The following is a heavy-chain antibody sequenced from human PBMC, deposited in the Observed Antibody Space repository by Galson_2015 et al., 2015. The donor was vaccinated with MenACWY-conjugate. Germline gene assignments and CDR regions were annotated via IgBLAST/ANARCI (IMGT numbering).Heavy chain of an antibody. D-gene: IGHD6-25*01. CDR1: GFTFSTYA. CDR2: ISASGDST. CDR3: AKDHAALAAHHLGYYFDY. J-gene: IGHJ4*02. V-gene: IGHV3-23*01. Sequence: SLRLSCAASGFTFSTYAMSWVRQAPGKGLEWVSAISASGDSTYHTDSVKGRFTISRDNSKNTLYPQMNNLRAEDTAVYYCAKDHAALAAHHLGYYFDYWGQGTLVTVSS.